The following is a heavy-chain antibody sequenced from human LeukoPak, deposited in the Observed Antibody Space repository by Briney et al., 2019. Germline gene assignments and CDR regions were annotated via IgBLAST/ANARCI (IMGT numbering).Heavy chain of an antibody. V-gene: IGHV4-39*07. J-gene: IGHJ4*02. CDR2: IYYSGST. D-gene: IGHD3-22*01. CDR1: GGSISRSRYY. Sequence: SETLSLTCTVSGGSISRSRYYWGWIRQPPGKGLEWIGSIYYSGSTYYNPSLKSRVTISVDTSKNQFSLKLSSVTAADTAVYYCARRPYDSSGYYYFFDYWGQGTLVTVSS. CDR3: ARRPYDSSGYYYFFDY.